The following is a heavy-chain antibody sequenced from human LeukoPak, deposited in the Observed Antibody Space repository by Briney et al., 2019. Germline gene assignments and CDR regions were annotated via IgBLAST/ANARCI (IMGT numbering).Heavy chain of an antibody. J-gene: IGHJ4*02. V-gene: IGHV3-48*03. CDR2: ISSSGSTI. CDR3: ARDGDSWSGYRSIDY. Sequence: GGSLRLSCAASGFTFSSYEMNWVRLAPGKGLEWVSYISSSGSTIYYADSVKGRFTISRDNAKNSLYLQMNSLRAEDTAVYYCARDGDSWSGYRSIDYWGQGTLVTVSS. CDR1: GFTFSSYE. D-gene: IGHD3-3*01.